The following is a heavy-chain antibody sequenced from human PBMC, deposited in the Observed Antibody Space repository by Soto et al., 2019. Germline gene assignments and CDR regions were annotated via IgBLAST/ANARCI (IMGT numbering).Heavy chain of an antibody. CDR1: GGSISSGDYY. Sequence: PSETLSLTCTVSGGSISSGDYYWSWIRQPPGKGLEWIGYIYYSGSTYYNPSLKSRVTISVDTSKNQFSLKLSSVTAADTAVYYCAREQKDYGGGYWGQGTLVTVSS. V-gene: IGHV4-30-4*01. J-gene: IGHJ4*02. D-gene: IGHD4-17*01. CDR2: IYYSGST. CDR3: AREQKDYGGGY.